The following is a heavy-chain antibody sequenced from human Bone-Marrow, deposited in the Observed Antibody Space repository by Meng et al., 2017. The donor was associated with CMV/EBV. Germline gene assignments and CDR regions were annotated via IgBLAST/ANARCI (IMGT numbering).Heavy chain of an antibody. Sequence: ETLSLTCAASGFTFSSYDMHWVRQATGKGLEWVSAIGTAGDTYYPGSVKGRFTISRENAKNSLYLQMNSLRAGDTAVYYCARDNRGSLLPWGQGTRVTVSS. V-gene: IGHV3-13*01. J-gene: IGHJ5*02. CDR1: GFTFSSYD. D-gene: IGHD1-26*01. CDR3: ARDNRGSLLP. CDR2: IGTAGDT.